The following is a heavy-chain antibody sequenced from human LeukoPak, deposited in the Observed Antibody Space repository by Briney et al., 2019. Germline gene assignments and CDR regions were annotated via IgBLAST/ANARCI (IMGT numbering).Heavy chain of an antibody. CDR3: AKDGTTIN. CDR2: ISWNSGSI. Sequence: GGSLRLSCAASGFTFDDYAMHWVRQAPGKGLEWVSGISWNSGSIGYADSVKGRFTISRDNAKNSLYLQMNSLRAEDTALYYCAKDGTTINWGQGTLVTVSS. V-gene: IGHV3-9*01. CDR1: GFTFDDYA. D-gene: IGHD4-11*01. J-gene: IGHJ4*02.